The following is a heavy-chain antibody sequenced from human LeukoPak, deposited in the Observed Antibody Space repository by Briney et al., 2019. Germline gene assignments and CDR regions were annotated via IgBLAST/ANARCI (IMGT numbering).Heavy chain of an antibody. J-gene: IGHJ4*02. D-gene: IGHD6-13*01. Sequence: SETLSLTCAVYGGSFSGYYWSWIRQPPGKGLEWIGEINHSGTTNYNPSLKSRVNILIDPSKKQFSLKLSSVSAADTAVYYCARSGTYQHSSSYDYWGQGTLVTVSS. CDR2: INHSGTT. CDR1: GGSFSGYY. V-gene: IGHV4-34*01. CDR3: ARSGTYQHSSSYDY.